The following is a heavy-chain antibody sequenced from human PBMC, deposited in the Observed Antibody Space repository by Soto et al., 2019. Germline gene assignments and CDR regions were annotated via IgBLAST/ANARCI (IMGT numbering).Heavy chain of an antibody. J-gene: IGHJ4*02. Sequence: ASVKVSCKASGYTFTSYGISWVRQAPGQGLEWMGWISAYNGNTNYAQKLQGRVTMTTDTSTSTAYMELRSLRSDDTAVYYCATLTIGEPYSPGIDYWGQGTLVTVSS. V-gene: IGHV1-18*01. CDR2: ISAYNGNT. CDR1: GYTFTSYG. CDR3: ATLTIGEPYSPGIDY. D-gene: IGHD3-9*01.